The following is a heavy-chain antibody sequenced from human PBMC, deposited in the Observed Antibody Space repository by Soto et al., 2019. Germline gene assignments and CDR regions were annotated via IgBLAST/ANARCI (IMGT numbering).Heavy chain of an antibody. D-gene: IGHD6-13*01. CDR1: GGSISSGDYY. J-gene: IGHJ4*02. V-gene: IGHV4-30-4*01. CDR3: ARDNGEQQLSRDY. CDR2: IYYSGST. Sequence: QVQLQESGPGLVKPSQTPSLTCTVSGGSISSGDYYWSWIRQPPGKGLDWIGYIYYSGSTYYNPSLKSRVTISVDTSKNQFSLKLSSVTAADTAVYYCARDNGEQQLSRDYWGQGTLVTVSS.